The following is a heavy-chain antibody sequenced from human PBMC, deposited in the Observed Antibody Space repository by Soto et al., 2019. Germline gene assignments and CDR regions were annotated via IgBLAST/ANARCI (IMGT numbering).Heavy chain of an antibody. V-gene: IGHV1-3*01. CDR2: INAGNGNT. Sequence: ASVKVSCKASGYTFASYAMHWVRQAPGQRLEWMGWINAGNGNTKYSQKFQGRVTITRDTSASTAYMELSSLRSEDTAVYYCARDGALWFGTPPYSYYMDVWGKGTTVTVSS. J-gene: IGHJ6*03. CDR1: GYTFASYA. D-gene: IGHD3-10*01. CDR3: ARDGALWFGTPPYSYYMDV.